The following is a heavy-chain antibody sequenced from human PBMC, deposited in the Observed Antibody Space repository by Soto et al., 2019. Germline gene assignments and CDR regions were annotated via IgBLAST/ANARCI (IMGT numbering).Heavy chain of an antibody. J-gene: IGHJ6*03. V-gene: IGHV4-34*01. CDR2: INHSGST. CDR1: GGSFSGYY. Sequence: SETLSLTCAVYGGSFSGYYWSWIRQPPGKGLEWIGEINHSGSTNYNPSLKSRVTISVDTSKNQFSLKLSSVTAADTAVYYCARNLYYYYFYYMDVWGKGTTVTVSS. CDR3: ARNLYYYYFYYMDV.